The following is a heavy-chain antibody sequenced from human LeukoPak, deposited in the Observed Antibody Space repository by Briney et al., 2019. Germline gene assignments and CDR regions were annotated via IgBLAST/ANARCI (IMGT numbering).Heavy chain of an antibody. D-gene: IGHD2-8*01. CDR1: GGSISPYY. V-gene: IGHV4-59*08. Sequence: SETLSLTCTVSGGSISPYYWSWIRQTPGKGLEWIGYILYSGTTTNYNPSLKSRVTISLDTSKNQFSPKLSSVTAADTAVYYCARREAVTKRYYFDYWGQGTLVTVS. CDR2: ILYSGTTT. CDR3: ARREAVTKRYYFDY. J-gene: IGHJ4*02.